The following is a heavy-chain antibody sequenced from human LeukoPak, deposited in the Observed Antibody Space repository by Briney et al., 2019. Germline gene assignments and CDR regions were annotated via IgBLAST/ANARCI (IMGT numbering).Heavy chain of an antibody. CDR3: AKDSRAVIGWYLWHYGPFDY. V-gene: IGHV3-23*01. CDR1: GFTFSSYG. J-gene: IGHJ4*02. CDR2: IIGSGGNT. Sequence: PGGSLRLSCAASGFTFSSYGMSWVRQAPGKGLEWVSDIIGSGGNTYYADSVKGRFTISRDNSKNTLYLQMISLRAEDTAVYYCAKDSRAVIGWYLWHYGPFDYWGQGTLVTVSS. D-gene: IGHD6-19*01.